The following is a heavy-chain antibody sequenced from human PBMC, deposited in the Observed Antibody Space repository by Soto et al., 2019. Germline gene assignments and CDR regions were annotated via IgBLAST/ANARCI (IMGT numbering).Heavy chain of an antibody. V-gene: IGHV3-48*03. CDR2: ISSSGSTI. CDR3: ARDRDFWSGHQAYGMDV. Sequence: GGSPRLSCAASGFTFSSYEMNWVRQAPGKGLEWVSYISSSGSTIYYADSVKGRFTISRDNAKNSLYLQMNSLRAEDTAVYYCARDRDFWSGHQAYGMDVWGQGTTGTVS. J-gene: IGHJ6*02. D-gene: IGHD3-3*01. CDR1: GFTFSSYE.